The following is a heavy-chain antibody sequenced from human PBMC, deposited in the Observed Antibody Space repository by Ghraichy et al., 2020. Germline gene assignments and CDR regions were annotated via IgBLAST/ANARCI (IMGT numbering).Heavy chain of an antibody. D-gene: IGHD3-3*01. J-gene: IGHJ4*02. V-gene: IGHV4-34*01. CDR3: ARTKYYDFWSGSRSYFDY. Sequence: SETLSLTCAVYGGSFSGYYWSWIRQPPGKGLEWIGEINHSGSTNYNPSLKSRVTISVDTSKNQFSLKLSSVTAADTAVYYCARTKYYDFWSGSRSYFDYWGQVTLVTVSS. CDR2: INHSGST. CDR1: GGSFSGYY.